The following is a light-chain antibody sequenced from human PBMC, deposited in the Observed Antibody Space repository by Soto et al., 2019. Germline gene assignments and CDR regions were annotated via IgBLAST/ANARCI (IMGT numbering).Light chain of an antibody. CDR2: EVS. V-gene: IGLV2-8*01. CDR3: SSYGGSNTVV. Sequence: QSALTQPPSASGSPGQSVTISCTGSSSDVGGYNYVSWYQQHPGKAPKLMIYEVSKRPSGVPDRLSGSKSGNTASLTVSEPQAEDGADYYCSSYGGSNTVVFGGGTKRTVL. CDR1: SSDVGGYNY. J-gene: IGLJ2*01.